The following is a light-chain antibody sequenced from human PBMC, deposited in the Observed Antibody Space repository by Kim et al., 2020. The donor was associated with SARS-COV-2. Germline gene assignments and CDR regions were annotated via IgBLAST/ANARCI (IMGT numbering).Light chain of an antibody. CDR3: QQTYSTPAT. Sequence: APVGDRVTITCRTSQSISTHLNWYQQKPGKAPDLLIYAASSLVSGVPSRFSGTGAGTDFTLTISSLQPEDFATYYCQQTYSTPATFGQGTKVDIK. CDR2: AAS. CDR1: QSISTH. V-gene: IGKV1-39*01. J-gene: IGKJ1*01.